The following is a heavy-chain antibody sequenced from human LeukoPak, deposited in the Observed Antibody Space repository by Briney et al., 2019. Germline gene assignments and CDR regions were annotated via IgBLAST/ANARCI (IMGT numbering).Heavy chain of an antibody. Sequence: PGGSLRLSCAASGFTFSTFAMIWVRQPPGKGLEWVSSIFPSGGEIHYAASVRGRFTISIDNSKITLSPQMNSLRAEDTAIYYCATYRQVLLPFESWGQGTLVTVSS. CDR3: ATYRQVLLPFES. V-gene: IGHV3-23*01. J-gene: IGHJ4*02. CDR2: IFPSGGEI. D-gene: IGHD2-8*02. CDR1: GFTFSTFA.